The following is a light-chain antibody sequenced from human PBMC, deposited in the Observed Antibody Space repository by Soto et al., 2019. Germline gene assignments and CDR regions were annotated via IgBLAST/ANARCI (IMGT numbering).Light chain of an antibody. J-gene: IGKJ1*01. Sequence: EKVMTQSPATLSMSPGERATLSCRASQSVSSYLAWYQQKPGQAPRLLIYGASTRATGIPARFSGSGSGTEFTLTIGSLQSEDFAVYYCQQYNNWPSWTFGQGTKVDIK. CDR1: QSVSSY. CDR3: QQYNNWPSWT. CDR2: GAS. V-gene: IGKV3-15*01.